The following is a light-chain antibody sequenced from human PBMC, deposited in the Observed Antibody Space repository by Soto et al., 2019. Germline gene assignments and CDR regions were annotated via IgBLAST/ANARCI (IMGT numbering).Light chain of an antibody. J-gene: IGKJ1*01. V-gene: IGKV2-30*02. Sequence: EVVMTQSPLSLPVTLGQPASISCRSSQSLVHSNGNTFLTWFQQRPGQSPRRLIYKVSIRDSGVSDRFSGSGSGTDFTLKISRVEAEDVGVYYCMQGTYAPKTFGQGTKVDIK. CDR1: QSLVHSNGNTF. CDR2: KVS. CDR3: MQGTYAPKT.